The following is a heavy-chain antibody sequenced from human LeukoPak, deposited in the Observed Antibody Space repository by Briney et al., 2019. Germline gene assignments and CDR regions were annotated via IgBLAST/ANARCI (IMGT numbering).Heavy chain of an antibody. J-gene: IGHJ4*02. D-gene: IGHD6-19*01. CDR3: ARFPPQYSSGWYRDY. CDR2: ISSSSSYI. Sequence: PGGSLRLSCAASGFTFSSYSMNWVRQAPGKGLEWVSSISSSSSYIYYADSVKGRFTISRDNAKNSLYLQMNSLRAEDTAVYYCARFPPQYSSGWYRDYWGQGTLVTVSS. CDR1: GFTFSSYS. V-gene: IGHV3-21*01.